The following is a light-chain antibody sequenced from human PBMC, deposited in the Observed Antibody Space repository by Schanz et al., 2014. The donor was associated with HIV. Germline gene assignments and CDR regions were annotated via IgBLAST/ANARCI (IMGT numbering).Light chain of an antibody. J-gene: IGKJ1*01. Sequence: EIVMTQSPATLSVSPGERATLSCRASQSVTSNLAWYQQKPGQAPRLLIYGASTRVTGIPARFSGSGSGTEFTLTISSLQPDDFATYCCQQYNRYWTFGQGTKVEIK. V-gene: IGKV3-15*01. CDR1: QSVTSN. CDR2: GAS. CDR3: QQYNRYWT.